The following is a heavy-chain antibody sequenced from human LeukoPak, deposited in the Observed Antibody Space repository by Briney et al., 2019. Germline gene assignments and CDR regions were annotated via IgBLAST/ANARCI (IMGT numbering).Heavy chain of an antibody. Sequence: SETLSLTCTVSGGSISTYYWGWIRQPPGKGLEWIGSIYYSGSTYYNPSLKSRVTISVDTSKNQFSLKLSSVTAADTAVYYCARGRGEGRGISMVRGVRAPSYNWFDPWGHGTLVTVSS. J-gene: IGHJ5*02. CDR3: ARGRGEGRGISMVRGVRAPSYNWFDP. V-gene: IGHV4-39*07. CDR1: GGSISTYY. CDR2: IYYSGST. D-gene: IGHD3-10*01.